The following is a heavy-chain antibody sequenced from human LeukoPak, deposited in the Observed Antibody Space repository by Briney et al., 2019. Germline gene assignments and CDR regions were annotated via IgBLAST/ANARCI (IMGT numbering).Heavy chain of an antibody. J-gene: IGHJ4*02. Sequence: GGSLRLSCAASGFTFNTYWMSWVRQAPGKGLEWVANIKEDGTRDYYVESMKGRFTISKDNAKNSLYQQVNSLRAEDTAVYYCARDTKAGYFDLWGQGTLVTVSS. V-gene: IGHV3-7*01. CDR1: GFTFNTYW. CDR3: ARDTKAGYFDL. CDR2: IKEDGTRD.